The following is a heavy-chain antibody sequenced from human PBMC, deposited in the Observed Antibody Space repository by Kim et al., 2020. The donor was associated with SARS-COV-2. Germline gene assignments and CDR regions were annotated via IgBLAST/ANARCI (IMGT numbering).Heavy chain of an antibody. D-gene: IGHD1-1*01. J-gene: IGHJ4*02. CDR2: MNPNNGDT. Sequence: ASVKVSCKAFRYTFTSYDINWVRQAAGQGLEWMGWMNPNNGDTGYAQKFQGRISMTRNTSIYTAYLELTNLRSEDTAVYYCGQKGVRRTGTIDYWGQGSLVTVSS. CDR3: GQKGVRRTGTIDY. V-gene: IGHV1-8*01. CDR1: RYTFTSYD.